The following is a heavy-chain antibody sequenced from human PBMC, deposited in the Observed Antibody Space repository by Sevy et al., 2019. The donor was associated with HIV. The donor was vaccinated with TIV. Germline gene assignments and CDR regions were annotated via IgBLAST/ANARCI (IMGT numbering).Heavy chain of an antibody. Sequence: SETLSLTCTVSGGSISSGDYYWSWIRQPPGKGLEWIGYIYYSGSTYYNPSLKSRVTISVDTSKNQFSLKLGSVTAADTAVYYCARGDRYCSGGSCFKYYFDYWGQGTLVTVSS. V-gene: IGHV4-30-4*01. CDR1: GGSISSGDYY. D-gene: IGHD2-15*01. J-gene: IGHJ4*02. CDR2: IYYSGST. CDR3: ARGDRYCSGGSCFKYYFDY.